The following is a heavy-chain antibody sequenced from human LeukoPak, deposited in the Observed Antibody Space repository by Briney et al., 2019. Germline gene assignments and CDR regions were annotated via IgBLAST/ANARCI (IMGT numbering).Heavy chain of an antibody. Sequence: PSETLSLTCTVSGGSITSHYWSWMRQSPGKGLEWIGHIYYSGSTNYNPSLKSRVSISVDTSKSQFSLKLSSVTAADTAVYFCARFGQYYSDSSGYYYGPSFDIWGQGTKVIVSS. J-gene: IGHJ3*02. V-gene: IGHV4-59*08. CDR3: ARFGQYYSDSSGYYYGPSFDI. D-gene: IGHD3-22*01. CDR2: IYYSGST. CDR1: GGSITSHY.